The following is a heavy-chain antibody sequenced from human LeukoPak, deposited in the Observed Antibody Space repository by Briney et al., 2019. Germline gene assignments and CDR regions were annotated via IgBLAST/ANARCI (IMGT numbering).Heavy chain of an antibody. V-gene: IGHV4-59*01. D-gene: IGHD6-13*01. Sequence: SETLSLTCTGSGGSISSYYWSWIRQPPGKGLEWIGYIYYSGSTNYNPSLRSRVTISVDTSKNQFSLKLNSVTAADTAVYYCAGAPPLLYSSSSLGAFDIWGQGTMVTVSS. CDR3: AGAPPLLYSSSSLGAFDI. J-gene: IGHJ3*02. CDR2: IYYSGST. CDR1: GGSISSYY.